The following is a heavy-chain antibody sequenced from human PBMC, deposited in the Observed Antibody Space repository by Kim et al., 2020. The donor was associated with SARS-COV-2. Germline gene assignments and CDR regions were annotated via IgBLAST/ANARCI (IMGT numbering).Heavy chain of an antibody. J-gene: IGHJ3*02. D-gene: IGHD3-22*01. V-gene: IGHV3-53*01. CDR1: GFTVSSNY. CDR3: ARDFGYNDKQDAFDI. Sequence: GGSLRLSCAASGFTVSSNYMNWVRQAPGKGLEWVSVIYSGGSTYYADSVKGRFTISRDNSKNTLYLQMNSLRAEDTAVYYCARDFGYNDKQDAFDIWGQGTMVTVSS. CDR2: IYSGGST.